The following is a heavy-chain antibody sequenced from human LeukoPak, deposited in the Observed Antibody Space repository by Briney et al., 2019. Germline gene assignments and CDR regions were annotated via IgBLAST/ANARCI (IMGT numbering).Heavy chain of an antibody. J-gene: IGHJ5*02. CDR3: ARESRDYGDPGWFDP. D-gene: IGHD4-17*01. CDR2: INSDGSST. V-gene: IGHV3-74*01. CDR1: GFTFSSYW. Sequence: GGSLRLSCAASGFTFSSYWMHWVRQAPGKGLVWVSRINSDGSSTSYADSVKGRFTISRDNAKNSLYLQMNSLRAEDTAVYYCARESRDYGDPGWFDPWGQGTLVTVSS.